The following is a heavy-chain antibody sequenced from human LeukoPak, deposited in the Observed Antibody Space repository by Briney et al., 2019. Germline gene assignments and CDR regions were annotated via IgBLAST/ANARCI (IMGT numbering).Heavy chain of an antibody. D-gene: IGHD2-2*01. CDR3: AKDPNAVVVVPAAPKNWFDP. CDR1: GFTFSSYD. Sequence: GGTLRLSCAASGFTFSSYDMSWVRQAPGKGLVGGTAISGSGGSKYYADSVKGRFTISRDNSKNTLYLQMNSLRAEGTAVYYCAKDPNAVVVVPAAPKNWFDPWGQGTLVTVSS. CDR2: ISGSGGSK. J-gene: IGHJ5*02. V-gene: IGHV3-23*01.